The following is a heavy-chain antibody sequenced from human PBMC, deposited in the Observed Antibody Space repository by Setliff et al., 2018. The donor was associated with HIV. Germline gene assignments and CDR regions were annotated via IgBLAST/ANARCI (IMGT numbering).Heavy chain of an antibody. D-gene: IGHD3-22*01. CDR2: INPSGST. Sequence: SETLSLTCAVYGESFSGFYWNWIRQPPGKGLEWIGEINPSGSTNYNPSLKSRVTISVDTSKNQFSLKLSSVTAADTAVYYCARHDSGGYYSLDYWGQGTLVTVSS. V-gene: IGHV4-34*01. J-gene: IGHJ4*02. CDR1: GESFSGFY. CDR3: ARHDSGGYYSLDY.